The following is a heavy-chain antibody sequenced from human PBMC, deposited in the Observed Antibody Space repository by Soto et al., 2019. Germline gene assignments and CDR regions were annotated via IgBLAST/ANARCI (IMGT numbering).Heavy chain of an antibody. D-gene: IGHD4-17*01. CDR3: VKAEQYRAVVNSGDSIDF. CDR1: GFIFSDFG. Sequence: QVNLVESGGGVVQPGRSLRLSCAASGFIFSDFGMHWVRQAPGKGLEWVAVISYDGNNKYYAQSVKGRFTISRDNSKNTRFQYKDSVRLQENGVHRGVKAEQYRAVVNSGDSIDFWGPGTLVTVS. CDR2: ISYDGNNK. V-gene: IGHV3-30*18. J-gene: IGHJ4*02.